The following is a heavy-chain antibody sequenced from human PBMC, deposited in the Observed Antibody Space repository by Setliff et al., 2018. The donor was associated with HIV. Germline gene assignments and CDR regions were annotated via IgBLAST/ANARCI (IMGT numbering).Heavy chain of an antibody. CDR3: AKLVIAVAGTWDY. CDR1: GFTFGDYA. J-gene: IGHJ4*02. CDR2: ISSSSSYT. D-gene: IGHD6-19*01. Sequence: GGSLRLSCTASGFTFGDYAMSWVRQAPGKGLEWVSYISSSSSYTHYADSVKGRFTISRDNSKNTLYLQMNSLTTEDTAVYYCAKLVIAVAGTWDYWGQGTLVTVSS. V-gene: IGHV3-11*06.